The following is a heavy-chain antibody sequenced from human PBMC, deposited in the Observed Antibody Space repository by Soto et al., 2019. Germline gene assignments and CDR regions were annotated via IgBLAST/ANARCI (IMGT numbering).Heavy chain of an antibody. CDR3: ARGLGAYYYDSSGYYPGY. CDR2: IIPIFGTA. J-gene: IGHJ4*01. Sequence: SSLKLSCKSSGGTFSSYAISWVRQAPGQGLEWMGGIIPIFGTANYAQKFQGRVTITADESTSTAYMELSSLRSEDTAVYYCARGLGAYYYDSSGYYPGYWGQ. V-gene: IGHV1-69*13. CDR1: GGTFSSYA. D-gene: IGHD3-22*01.